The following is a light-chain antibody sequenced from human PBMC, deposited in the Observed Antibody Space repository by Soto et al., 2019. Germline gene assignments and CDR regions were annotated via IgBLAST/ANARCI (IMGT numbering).Light chain of an antibody. CDR3: QQYDNLPLT. V-gene: IGKV1-33*01. Sequence: DIQMTQSPSSLSASVGDRVTITCQASQDISNYLNWYQQKPGKAPKLLIYDASNLETGVPSRFSGSGSGTDFTFTISSLQPGDIATYYCQQYDNLPLTIGPGTKVDIK. CDR1: QDISNY. CDR2: DAS. J-gene: IGKJ3*01.